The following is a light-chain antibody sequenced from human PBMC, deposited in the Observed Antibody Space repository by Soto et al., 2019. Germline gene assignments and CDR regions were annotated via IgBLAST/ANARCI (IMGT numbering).Light chain of an antibody. CDR1: QSVSTF. CDR2: NAS. J-gene: IGKJ5*01. V-gene: IGKV3-11*01. Sequence: EIVLTQSPATLSLSPGERAILSCRASQSVSTFLALFQQKPGQPPRLLIYNASSRTTGIPARFSGSGSGTDFTLTISSLEPEDFAVYYCQQRGDWPPITFGQGTRLEIK. CDR3: QQRGDWPPIT.